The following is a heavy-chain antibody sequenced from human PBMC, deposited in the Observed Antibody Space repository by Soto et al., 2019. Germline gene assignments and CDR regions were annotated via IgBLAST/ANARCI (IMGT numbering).Heavy chain of an antibody. J-gene: IGHJ5*02. Sequence: SETLSLTCTVSGGSISSYYGSWIRQPPGKGLEWIGYIYYSGSTNYNPSLKSRVTISVDTSKNQFSLKLSSVTAADTAVYYCARSGGDFWSGYINWFDPWGQGTLVTVSS. V-gene: IGHV4-59*01. CDR1: GGSISSYY. CDR2: IYYSGST. D-gene: IGHD3-3*01. CDR3: ARSGGDFWSGYINWFDP.